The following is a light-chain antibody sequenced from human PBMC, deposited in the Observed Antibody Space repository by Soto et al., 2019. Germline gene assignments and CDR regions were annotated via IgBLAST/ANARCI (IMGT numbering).Light chain of an antibody. CDR2: KAS. J-gene: IGKJ1*01. CDR3: QQYNSFPWT. CDR1: QSISSW. Sequence: DIQMTQPPSALSASVGDRVTITYRASQSISSWLAWYQQKPGKAPKLLIYKASSLESGVPSRFSGSGSGTEFSLTISSLQPDDFATYYCQQYNSFPWTFGLGTKVDIK. V-gene: IGKV1-5*03.